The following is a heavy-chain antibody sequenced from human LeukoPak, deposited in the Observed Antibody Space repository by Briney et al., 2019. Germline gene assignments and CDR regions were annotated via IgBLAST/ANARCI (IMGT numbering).Heavy chain of an antibody. V-gene: IGHV4-59*08. CDR2: IYYNGIT. Sequence: KTSETLSLTCTVSGGSISSYYWSWIRQPPGKGLEWVGYIYYNGITNYNPSLESRVTISVDTSKNQFSLKLSSVTAADTAVYYCTRHDAVPVIGHGMGVWGQGTTVTASS. CDR3: TRHDAVPVIGHGMGV. D-gene: IGHD3-16*02. J-gene: IGHJ6*02. CDR1: GGSISSYY.